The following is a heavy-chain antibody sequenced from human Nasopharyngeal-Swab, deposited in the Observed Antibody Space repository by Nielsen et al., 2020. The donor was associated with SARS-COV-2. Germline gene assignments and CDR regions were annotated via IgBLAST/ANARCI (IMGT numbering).Heavy chain of an antibody. V-gene: IGHV1-2*02. CDR1: GYTFTGYY. CDR2: INPNSGGT. D-gene: IGHD3-22*01. Sequence: ASVKVSCKASGYTFTGYYMHWVRQAPGQGLEWMGWINPNSGGTNYAQKFQGRVTMTRDTSISTAYMELSRLRSDDTAVYYCASDSSGYYFVPFDYWGQGTLVTVSS. CDR3: ASDSSGYYFVPFDY. J-gene: IGHJ4*02.